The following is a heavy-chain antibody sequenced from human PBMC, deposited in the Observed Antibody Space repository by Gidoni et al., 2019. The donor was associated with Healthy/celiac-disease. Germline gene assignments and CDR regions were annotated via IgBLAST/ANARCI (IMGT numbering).Heavy chain of an antibody. Sequence: EVQLVESGGGLVQPGGSLNLSCAASGFTFSGSAMHWVRQSSGKGLEWVGRSRSKANSYATAYAASVKGRFTISRDDSKNTAYLQMNSLKTEDTAVYYCTRHQPIVVVPAAIRGYYYYGMDVWGQGTTVTVSS. V-gene: IGHV3-73*02. D-gene: IGHD2-2*02. CDR2: SRSKANSYAT. CDR3: TRHQPIVVVPAAIRGYYYYGMDV. J-gene: IGHJ6*02. CDR1: GFTFSGSA.